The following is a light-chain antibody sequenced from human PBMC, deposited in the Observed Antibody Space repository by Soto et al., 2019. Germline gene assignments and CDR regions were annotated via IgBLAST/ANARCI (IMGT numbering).Light chain of an antibody. CDR1: SSDVGGYNY. CDR2: DVS. CDR3: SSYTSSSTRV. J-gene: IGLJ1*01. Sequence: QSVLTQPASVSGSPGQSITISCTGTSSDVGGYNYVSWYQQHPGKAPKLMIYDVSNRPSGVSNRFSGSKSGNTASLTISGLQAEDEADYYCSSYTSSSTRVFGTVTKLTVL. V-gene: IGLV2-14*01.